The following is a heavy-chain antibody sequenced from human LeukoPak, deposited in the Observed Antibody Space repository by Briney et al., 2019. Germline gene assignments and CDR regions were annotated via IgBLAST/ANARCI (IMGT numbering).Heavy chain of an antibody. J-gene: IGHJ4*02. D-gene: IGHD3-22*01. CDR1: GFTFSSYW. CDR2: IKSKAGGGTT. CDR3: TTVGYDSSGYYSYFFDY. Sequence: PGGSLRLSCAASGFTFSSYWMHWVRQAPGKGLVWVGRIKSKAGGGTTDYAAPVKGRYTISRDDSKNTLYLQMNSLKAEDTAVYFCTTVGYDSSGYYSYFFDYWGQGTLVTVSS. V-gene: IGHV3-15*01.